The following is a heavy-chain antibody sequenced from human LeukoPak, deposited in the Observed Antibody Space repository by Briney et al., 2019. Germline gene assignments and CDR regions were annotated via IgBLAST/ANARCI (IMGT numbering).Heavy chain of an antibody. CDR3: AKDWSYSSSSAYYFDY. D-gene: IGHD6-6*01. CDR1: GDSINSGNNY. J-gene: IGHJ4*02. V-gene: IGHV4-61*09. Sequence: PSQTLSLTCTVSGDSINSGNNYWSWIRQPAGKGPEWIGHIYSSGTTNYNPSLKSRVTMSVDTSKNQFSLKLTSVTAADTAVYYCAKDWSYSSSSAYYFDYWGQGTLVTVSS. CDR2: IYSSGTT.